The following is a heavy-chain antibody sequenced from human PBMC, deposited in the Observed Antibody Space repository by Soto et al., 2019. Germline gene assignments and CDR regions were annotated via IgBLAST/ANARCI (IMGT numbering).Heavy chain of an antibody. Sequence: EVQLVESGGGLVQPGGSLRLSCAASGFTVSTNYMNWVRQAPGKGLEWVSLIYRGGRTNYADSVKGRFIISRDNSKNTLYLQMNSLRAEDTAVYYCARDQSSGWYWCDSWGQGTLVTVSS. CDR3: ARDQSSGWYWCDS. V-gene: IGHV3-66*01. D-gene: IGHD6-19*01. J-gene: IGHJ5*01. CDR1: GFTVSTNY. CDR2: IYRGGRT.